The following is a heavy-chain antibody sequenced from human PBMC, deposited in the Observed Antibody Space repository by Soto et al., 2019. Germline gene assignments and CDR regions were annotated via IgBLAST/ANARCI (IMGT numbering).Heavy chain of an antibody. V-gene: IGHV3-23*01. CDR1: GFTFSSYA. CDR3: AKVEGSSSWSQYYFDY. D-gene: IGHD6-13*01. CDR2: ISGSGGST. J-gene: IGHJ4*02. Sequence: GGSLRLSCAASGFTFSSYAMSWVRQAPGKGLEWVSAISGSGGSTYYADSVKGRFTISRDNSKNTLYLQMNSLRAEDTAVYYCAKVEGSSSWSQYYFDYSGQGTLVTVSS.